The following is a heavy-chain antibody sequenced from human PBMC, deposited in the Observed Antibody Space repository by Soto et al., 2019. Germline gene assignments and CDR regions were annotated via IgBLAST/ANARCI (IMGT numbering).Heavy chain of an antibody. CDR2: MGYSGYT. CDR3: ARRGDYSNQWARCYYYGMDV. D-gene: IGHD4-4*01. J-gene: IGHJ6*02. V-gene: IGHV4-59*08. CDR1: GGSISGYY. Sequence: PSETLSLTCSVSGGSISGYYCSWFRQPPGKGLEWIGYMGYSGYTSYNPSLRSRVTISLDTSKNQFSLKLRSVTAADTAVYYCARRGDYSNQWARCYYYGMDVWGQGATVTVSS.